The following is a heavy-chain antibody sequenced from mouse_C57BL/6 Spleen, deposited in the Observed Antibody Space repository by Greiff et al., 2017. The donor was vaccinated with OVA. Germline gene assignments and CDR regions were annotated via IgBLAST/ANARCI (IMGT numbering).Heavy chain of an antibody. CDR3: ARWIRYFDV. CDR2: IDPSDSYT. CDR1: GYTFTSYW. J-gene: IGHJ1*03. V-gene: IGHV1-50*01. Sequence: QVQLQQSGAELVKPGASVKLSCKASGYTFTSYWMQWVKQRPGQGLEWIGEIDPSDSYTNYNQKFKGKATLTVDTSSSTAYMQLSSLTSEDSAVYYCARWIRYFDVWGTGTTVTVSS.